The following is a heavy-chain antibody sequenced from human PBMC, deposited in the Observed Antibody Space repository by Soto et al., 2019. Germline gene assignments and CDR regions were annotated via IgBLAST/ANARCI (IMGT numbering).Heavy chain of an antibody. CDR1: GFTFSSYS. V-gene: IGHV3-48*02. D-gene: IGHD1-26*01. CDR3: ARAGWEWELLIDYYGMDV. Sequence: VQLVESGGGLVQPGGSLRLSCAASGFTFSSYSMNWVRQAPGKGLEWVSYISSSSSTIYYADSVKGRFTISRDNAKNSLYLQMNSLRDEDTAVYYCARAGWEWELLIDYYGMDVWGQGTTVTVSS. J-gene: IGHJ6*02. CDR2: ISSSSSTI.